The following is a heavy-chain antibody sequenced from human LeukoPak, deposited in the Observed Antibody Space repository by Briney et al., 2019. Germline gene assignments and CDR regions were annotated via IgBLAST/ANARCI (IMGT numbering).Heavy chain of an antibody. CDR2: IIPILGIA. CDR1: GGTFSSYA. D-gene: IGHD3-22*01. V-gene: IGHV1-69*04. CDR3: ARDLFFDSSGYDY. Sequence: SVKVSCKASGGTFSSYAISWVRQAPGQGLEWMGRIIPILGIANYAQKFQGRVTITADKSTSTAYMELSSPRSEDTAVYYCARDLFFDSSGYDYWGQGTLVTVSS. J-gene: IGHJ4*02.